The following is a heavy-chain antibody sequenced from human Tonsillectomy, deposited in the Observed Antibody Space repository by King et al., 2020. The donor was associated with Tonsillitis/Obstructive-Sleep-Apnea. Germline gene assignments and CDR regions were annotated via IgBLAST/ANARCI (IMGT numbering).Heavy chain of an antibody. D-gene: IGHD3-3*01. J-gene: IGHJ3*02. CDR2: ISYDGSNK. Sequence: QLVQSGGGVVQPGRSLRLSCAASGFTFSSYAMHWVRQAPGKGLEWVAVISYDGSNKYYADSVKGRFTISRDNSKNTLYLQMNSLRAEDTAVYYCARDRGTIFGVVTWDDAFDIWGQGTMVTVSS. CDR1: GFTFSSYA. CDR3: ARDRGTIFGVVTWDDAFDI. V-gene: IGHV3-30*04.